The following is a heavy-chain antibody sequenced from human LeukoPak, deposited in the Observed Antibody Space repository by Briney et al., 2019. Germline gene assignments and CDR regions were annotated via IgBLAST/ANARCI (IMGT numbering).Heavy chain of an antibody. CDR3: ARIGPGRDGSNAFDQ. CDR1: GLTFSSYD. CDR2: INYSGIYI. V-gene: IGHV3-21*01. D-gene: IGHD5-24*01. J-gene: IGHJ4*02. Sequence: PGGSLRLSCAASGLTFSSYDMTWVRQAPGKGLEYVSSINYSGIYIFSADSVRGRFTISRDNAKNSLYLEMNSLRVEDTAFYYCARIGPGRDGSNAFDQWGQGTLVIVSS.